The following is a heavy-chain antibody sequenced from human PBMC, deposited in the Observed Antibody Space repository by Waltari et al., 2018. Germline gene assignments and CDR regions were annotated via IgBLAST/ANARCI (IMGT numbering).Heavy chain of an antibody. J-gene: IGHJ4*02. CDR1: GYSIRSGYY. Sequence: QVQLQESGPGLLNPSETLSLTCAVSGYSIRSGYYWGWVRQPPGKGLEWIGSGYHSVDTYYNPSRKSRLSISADTSNNQLSLKLSSVTAADTAVYYCARGAAAGSGPLIDYWGQGILVTVSS. CDR3: ARGAAAGSGPLIDY. CDR2: GYHSVDT. V-gene: IGHV4-38-2*01. D-gene: IGHD6-13*01.